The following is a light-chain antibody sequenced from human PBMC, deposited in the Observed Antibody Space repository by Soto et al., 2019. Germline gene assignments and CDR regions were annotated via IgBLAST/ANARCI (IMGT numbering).Light chain of an antibody. J-gene: IGLJ1*01. V-gene: IGLV2-8*01. Sequence: QSALTQPPSASGSPGQSVTISCTGTSSDVGGYNYVSWYQQHPGKAPKLMIYEVSKRPSGVPDRFSGSKSGNTASLTVSGLQAVDEADYYCSSYAGSNVLFGTGTKLTVL. CDR1: SSDVGGYNY. CDR3: SSYAGSNVL. CDR2: EVS.